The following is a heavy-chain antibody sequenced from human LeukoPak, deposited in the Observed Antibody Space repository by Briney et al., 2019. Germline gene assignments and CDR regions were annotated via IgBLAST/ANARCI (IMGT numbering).Heavy chain of an antibody. CDR2: IIGSGGST. CDR3: AKDLWGGSFLRGAFDI. J-gene: IGHJ3*02. CDR1: GFAFISNA. D-gene: IGHD1-26*01. Sequence: GGAPLLLWCAAGFAFISNAMRGGRQAPGEGGEGGAGIIGSGGSTYYEDSVKGRFTISRDNSKNHFYLKMNSLRAEDPAVYFCAKDLWGGSFLRGAFDIWGQGTMVTVSS. V-gene: IGHV3-23*01.